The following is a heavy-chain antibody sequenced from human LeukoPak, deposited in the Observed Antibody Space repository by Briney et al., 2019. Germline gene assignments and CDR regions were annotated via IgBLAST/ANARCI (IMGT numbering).Heavy chain of an antibody. Sequence: SETLSLTCTVSGDSISSSPYFWGWVRQSPGKGLEWIGSIYYTGSAYYNPSLKSRVTISVDTSKNQFSLKVRPVTAADTTIYYCARHAAVAGTAWFDPWGQGTKVIVSS. J-gene: IGHJ5*02. CDR1: GDSISSSPYF. CDR3: ARHAAVAGTAWFDP. V-gene: IGHV4-39*01. D-gene: IGHD6-19*01. CDR2: IYYTGSA.